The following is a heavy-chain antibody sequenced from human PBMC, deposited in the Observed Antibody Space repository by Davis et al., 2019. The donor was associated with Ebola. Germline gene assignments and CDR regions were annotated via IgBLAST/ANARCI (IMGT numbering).Heavy chain of an antibody. J-gene: IGHJ4*02. D-gene: IGHD2-15*01. V-gene: IGHV4-59*12. CDR3: ARATIYCSGGRCFDY. CDR1: GGSISSYY. CDR2: IYYSGST. Sequence: MPSETLSLTCTVSGGSISSYYWSWIRQPPGKGLEWIGYIYYSGSTNYNPSLKSRVTISVDTSKNQFSLKLSSVTAADTAVYYCARATIYCSGGRCFDYWGQGTLVTASS.